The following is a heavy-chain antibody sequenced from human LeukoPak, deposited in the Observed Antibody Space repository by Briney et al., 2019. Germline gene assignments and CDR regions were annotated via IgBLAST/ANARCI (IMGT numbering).Heavy chain of an antibody. V-gene: IGHV1-2*04. CDR1: GYTFTGYY. D-gene: IGHD3-16*01. CDR3: ARGVRTGELDVYFIY. Sequence: ASVKVSCKASGYTFTGYYMHWVRQAPGQGLEWMGRINPNSGGTNYAQKFQGWVTMTRDTSISTAYMELSRLRSDDTAVYYCARGVRTGELDVYFIYWGQGTLVTVSS. J-gene: IGHJ4*02. CDR2: INPNSGGT.